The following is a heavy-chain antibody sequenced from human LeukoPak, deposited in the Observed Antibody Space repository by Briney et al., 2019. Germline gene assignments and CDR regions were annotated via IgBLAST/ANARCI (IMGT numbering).Heavy chain of an antibody. Sequence: SETLSLTCTVSGGSISSYHWSWIRQPPGKGLEWIGYIYYSGSTNYNPSLKSRVTISVDTSKNQFSLKLSSVTAADTAVYYCARLDIVVVPAAIRGWFDPWGQGTLVTVSS. V-gene: IGHV4-59*01. CDR3: ARLDIVVVPAAIRGWFDP. CDR2: IYYSGST. J-gene: IGHJ5*02. D-gene: IGHD2-2*02. CDR1: GGSISSYH.